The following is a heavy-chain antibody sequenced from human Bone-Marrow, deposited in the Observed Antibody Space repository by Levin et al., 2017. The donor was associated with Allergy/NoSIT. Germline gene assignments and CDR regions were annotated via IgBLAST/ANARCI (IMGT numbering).Heavy chain of an antibody. D-gene: IGHD6-13*01. J-gene: IGHJ5*02. CDR3: AKEGSASSSWYRLVNWFDP. CDR1: GFTFSSYG. V-gene: IGHV3-30*18. CDR2: ISYDGSNK. Sequence: GGSLRLSCAASGFTFSSYGMHWVRQAPGKGLEWVAVISYDGSNKYYADSVKGRFTISRDNSKNTLYLQMNSLRAEDTAVYYCAKEGSASSSWYRLVNWFDPWGQGTLVTVSS.